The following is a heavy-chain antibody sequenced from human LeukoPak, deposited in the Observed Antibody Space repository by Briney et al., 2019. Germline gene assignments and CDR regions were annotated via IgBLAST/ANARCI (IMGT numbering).Heavy chain of an antibody. CDR2: INPNNGGT. Sequence: AAVKVSCKASGYTSTGYYMHWVRQAPGQGLEWMGWINPNNGGTKYAQKFQGRVTMTRDTSISTAYMELSRLRSDDTAVYHCARGEDCSSTSCYYNGMDVWGQGTTVTVSS. V-gene: IGHV1-2*02. D-gene: IGHD2-2*01. CDR3: ARGEDCSSTSCYYNGMDV. J-gene: IGHJ6*02. CDR1: GYTSTGYY.